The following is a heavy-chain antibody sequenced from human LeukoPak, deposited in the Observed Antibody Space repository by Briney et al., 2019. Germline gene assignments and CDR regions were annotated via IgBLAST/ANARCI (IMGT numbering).Heavy chain of an antibody. V-gene: IGHV3-7*01. D-gene: IGHD2-2*01. Sequence: GGSLRLSCTASGFTFSDYWMTWVRQAPGKGLEWVANIKQDGSAKYYVDSVKGRFTISRDNAKNSLYLQMDSLRVEDTATYYCARWRGSSSERSDYWGQGTLVTVSS. CDR2: IKQDGSAK. CDR3: ARWRGSSSERSDY. J-gene: IGHJ4*02. CDR1: GFTFSDYW.